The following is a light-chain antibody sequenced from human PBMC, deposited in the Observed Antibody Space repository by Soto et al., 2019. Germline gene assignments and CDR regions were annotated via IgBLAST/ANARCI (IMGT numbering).Light chain of an antibody. CDR1: QSLSGNY. J-gene: IGKJ1*01. V-gene: IGKV3-20*01. CDR2: DAS. Sequence: EIVFTQSPGTLSLSPGERASLSCRASQSLSGNYLAWFQQKPGQAPRLLIYDASARATGIPDRFSGSGSGTDFTLTITRLEPEDFAVYYCHHYGTSSETFGQGTKVDIK. CDR3: HHYGTSSET.